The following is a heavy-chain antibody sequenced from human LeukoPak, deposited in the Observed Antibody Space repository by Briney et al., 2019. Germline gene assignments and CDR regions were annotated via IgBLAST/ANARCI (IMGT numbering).Heavy chain of an antibody. CDR1: GFTFNSYW. CDR3: ARYEQRPGVTASDP. Sequence: PGGSLRLSCAASGFTFNSYWMVWFRQAPGKGLVWVSCINPDGSWTLHADSVKGRFAISRDYARNTLFLQMNSLRVEDTAMYYCARYEQRPGVTASDPWSQGTLVTVSS. V-gene: IGHV3-74*01. D-gene: IGHD2-21*02. CDR2: INPDGSWT. J-gene: IGHJ5*02.